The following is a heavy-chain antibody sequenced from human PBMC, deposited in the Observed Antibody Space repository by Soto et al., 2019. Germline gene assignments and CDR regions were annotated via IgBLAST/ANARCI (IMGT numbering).Heavy chain of an antibody. Sequence: GSLRLSCAASGFTFSSYAMSWVRQAPGKGLEWVSAISGSGGSTYYADSVKGRFTISGDNAKNALYLQMNSLRAEDTAAYYCARDDYYDSSGYYFSPFFDYWGQGTLVTVSS. CDR2: ISGSGGST. D-gene: IGHD3-22*01. CDR3: ARDDYYDSSGYYFSPFFDY. CDR1: GFTFSSYA. J-gene: IGHJ4*02. V-gene: IGHV3-23*01.